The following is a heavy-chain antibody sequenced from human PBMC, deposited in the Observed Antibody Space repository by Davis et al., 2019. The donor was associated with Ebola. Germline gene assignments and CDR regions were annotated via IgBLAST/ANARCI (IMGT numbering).Heavy chain of an antibody. Sequence: ASVKVSCKASGYTFTGYYMHWVRQAPGQGLEWMGWINPNSGGTNYAQKFQGRVTMTRDTSISTAYMELSRLRSDDTAVYYCARVEVRGGGCSSTSCYYYYYYMDVWGKGTTVTVSS. CDR1: GYTFTGYY. J-gene: IGHJ6*03. CDR2: INPNSGGT. CDR3: ARVEVRGGGCSSTSCYYYYYYMDV. V-gene: IGHV1-2*02. D-gene: IGHD2-2*01.